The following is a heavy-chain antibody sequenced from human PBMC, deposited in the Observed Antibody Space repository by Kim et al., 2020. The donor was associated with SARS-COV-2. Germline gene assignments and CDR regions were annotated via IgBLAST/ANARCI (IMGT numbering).Heavy chain of an antibody. J-gene: IGHJ4*02. CDR2: ISYDGSNK. CDR3: ARSPRPATDPYSSSCSPGDY. CDR1: GFTFSSYA. Sequence: GGSLRLSCAASGFTFSSYAMHWVRQAPGKGLEWVAVISYDGSNKYYADSVKGRFTISRDNSKNTLYLQMNSLRAEDTAVYYCARSPRPATDPYSSSCSPGDYWGQGTLVTVSS. D-gene: IGHD6-13*01. V-gene: IGHV3-30*04.